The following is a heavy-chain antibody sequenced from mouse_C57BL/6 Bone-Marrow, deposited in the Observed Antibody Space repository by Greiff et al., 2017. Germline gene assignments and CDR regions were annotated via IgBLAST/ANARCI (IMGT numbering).Heavy chain of an antibody. Sequence: VQLQQSGAELARPGASVKLSCKASGYTFTSYGISWVKQRTGQGLEWIGEIYPRSGNTYYNEKFKGKATLTADKSSSTAYMELRSLTSEDSAVYFCARQLRGAYWGQGTLVTVSA. CDR3: ARQLRGAY. V-gene: IGHV1-81*01. D-gene: IGHD3-2*02. CDR1: GYTFTSYG. CDR2: IYPRSGNT. J-gene: IGHJ3*01.